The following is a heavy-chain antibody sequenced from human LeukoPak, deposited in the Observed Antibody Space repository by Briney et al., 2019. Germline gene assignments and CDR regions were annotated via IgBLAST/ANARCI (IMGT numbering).Heavy chain of an antibody. V-gene: IGHV1-2*06. Sequence: ASVKVSCKASGYTFSGHYLHWVRQAPGQGLEWMGRINPNTGVTQYTENFQGRVTMTGDTSISTAYMELSSLKSEDTAVYYCARGILWFGELSSLGYWGQGTLVTVSS. CDR2: INPNTGVT. J-gene: IGHJ4*02. CDR1: GYTFSGHY. D-gene: IGHD3-10*01. CDR3: ARGILWFGELSSLGY.